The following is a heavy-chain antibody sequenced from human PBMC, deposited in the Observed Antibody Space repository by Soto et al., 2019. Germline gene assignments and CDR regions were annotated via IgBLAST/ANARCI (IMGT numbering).Heavy chain of an antibody. D-gene: IGHD5-18*01. J-gene: IGHJ4*02. CDR2: IVLIYRTA. CDR3: AKEGDLIGYNYGSCFDY. Sequence: SVKVSCKASGGTFSSYRINWVRQAPGQGLEWVGGIVLIYRTADYAQKFQGRVTITADESARTSYMELRSLRAEDTAVYYCAKEGDLIGYNYGSCFDYWGQGTLVTVSS. V-gene: IGHV1-69*13. CDR1: GGTFSSYR.